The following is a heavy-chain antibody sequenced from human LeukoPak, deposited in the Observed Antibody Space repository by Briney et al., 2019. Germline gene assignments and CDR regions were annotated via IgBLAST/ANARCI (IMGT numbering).Heavy chain of an antibody. CDR1: GFTFSDYY. CDR3: ARVAEAAAFDY. CDR2: IKSSGSTI. J-gene: IGHJ4*02. Sequence: GGSLRLSCAASGFTFSDYYMSWTRQAPGKGLEWISYIKSSGSTIYYADSVKGRFTISRDNAKNSLYLQMNSLRVEDTAVYYCARVAEAAAFDYWGQGTLVTVSS. V-gene: IGHV3-11*04. D-gene: IGHD6-13*01.